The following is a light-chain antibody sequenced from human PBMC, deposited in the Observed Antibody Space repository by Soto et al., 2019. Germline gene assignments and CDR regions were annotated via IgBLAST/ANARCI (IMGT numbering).Light chain of an antibody. V-gene: IGLV2-14*03. CDR1: SSDVGAYNY. CDR3: SSYTTSNTYV. Sequence: QSVLTQPASVSGSPGQSIAISCTGTSSDVGAYNYVCCYQQHPGKASKLMIYDVSNRPSGISDRFSGSKSGNTASLSISGLQAEDEADYYCSSYTTSNTYVFGTGTKVTVL. J-gene: IGLJ1*01. CDR2: DVS.